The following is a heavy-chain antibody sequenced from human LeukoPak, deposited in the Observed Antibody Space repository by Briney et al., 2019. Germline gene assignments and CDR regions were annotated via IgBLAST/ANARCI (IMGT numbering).Heavy chain of an antibody. D-gene: IGHD6-19*01. CDR2: ISYDGSNK. V-gene: IGHV3-30*18. Sequence: PGGSLRLSCAASGFTFSSYGMHWVRQAPGKGLEWMAVISYDGSNKYYADSVKGRFTISRDNSKNTLYLQMNSLRAEDTAVYYCAKVQQWLVRDYFDYWGQGTLVTVSS. CDR1: GFTFSSYG. J-gene: IGHJ4*02. CDR3: AKVQQWLVRDYFDY.